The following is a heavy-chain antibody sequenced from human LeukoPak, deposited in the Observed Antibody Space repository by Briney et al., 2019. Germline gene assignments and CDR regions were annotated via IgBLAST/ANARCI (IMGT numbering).Heavy chain of an antibody. D-gene: IGHD1-26*01. V-gene: IGHV1-2*02. CDR1: GYTFTGYY. Sequence: ASVKVSCKASGYTFTGYYMHWVRQAPGQGLEWMGWINPNSGGTNYAQKFQGRVTMTRDTSISTAYMELSRLRSEDTAVYYCARDRGSGSYYDGSNWFDPWGQGTLVTVSS. J-gene: IGHJ5*02. CDR3: ARDRGSGSYYDGSNWFDP. CDR2: INPNSGGT.